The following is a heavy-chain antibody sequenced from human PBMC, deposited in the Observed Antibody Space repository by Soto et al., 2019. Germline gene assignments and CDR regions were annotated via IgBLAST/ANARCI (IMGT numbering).Heavy chain of an antibody. D-gene: IGHD3-22*01. V-gene: IGHV3-23*01. CDR1: GFTFSSYA. CDR3: AKDGSYYDSPTESDC. CDR2: ISGSGGST. Sequence: EVQLLESGGGLVQPGGSLRLSCAASGFTFSSYAMAWVRQAPGQGLEWVSSISGSGGSTYLADSVKGRFTISRDNSKNTVYLQMNSLRAEDTAVYYCAKDGSYYDSPTESDCWGQGTLVTVAS. J-gene: IGHJ4*02.